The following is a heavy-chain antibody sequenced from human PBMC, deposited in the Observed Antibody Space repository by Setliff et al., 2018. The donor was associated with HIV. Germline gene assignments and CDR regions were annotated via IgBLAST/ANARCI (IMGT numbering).Heavy chain of an antibody. J-gene: IGHJ4*02. D-gene: IGHD3-22*01. V-gene: IGHV3-23*01. CDR3: AKGTYSYDSSGPDY. Sequence: PGESLTISCAASGFTFSSYAMNWVRQAPGKGLEWVSVIGGSGGSTYYADSVKGRFTISRDNSKNTLYLQMNSLRAEDTAVYYCAKGTYSYDSSGPDYWGQGTLVTVS. CDR1: GFTFSSYA. CDR2: IGGSGGST.